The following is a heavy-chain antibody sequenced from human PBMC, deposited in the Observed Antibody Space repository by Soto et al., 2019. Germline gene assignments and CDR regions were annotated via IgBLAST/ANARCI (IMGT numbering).Heavy chain of an antibody. CDR2: ISYDGSNK. J-gene: IGHJ4*02. V-gene: IGHV3-30*18. CDR3: AKPHDRGDDY. D-gene: IGHD3-10*01. CDR1: GFTFSSYG. Sequence: QVQLVESGGGVVQPGRSLRLSCAASGFTFSSYGMHWVRQAPGKGLEWVAVISYDGSNKYYADTVKGRFTISRDNSKNALYLQLNSLRAEDTAVCYCAKPHDRGDDYRGQGSLVTVS.